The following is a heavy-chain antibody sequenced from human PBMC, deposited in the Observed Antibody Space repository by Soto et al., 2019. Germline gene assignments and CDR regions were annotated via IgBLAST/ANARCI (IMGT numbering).Heavy chain of an antibody. J-gene: IGHJ6*02. V-gene: IGHV4-30-4*01. CDR1: GGSISSGDYY. CDR3: ASLGPKRDYYGMDV. D-gene: IGHD7-27*01. CDR2: IYYSGST. Sequence: SETLSLTCTVSGGSISSGDYYWSWIRQPPGKGLEWIGYIYYSGSTYYNPSLKSRVTISVDTSKNQFSLKLSSVTAADTAVYYCASLGPKRDYYGMDVWGQGTTVTVSS.